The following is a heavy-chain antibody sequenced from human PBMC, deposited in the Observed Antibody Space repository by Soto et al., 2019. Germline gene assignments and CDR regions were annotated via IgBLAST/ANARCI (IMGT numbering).Heavy chain of an antibody. V-gene: IGHV3-23*01. D-gene: IGHD3-22*01. CDR1: GFTFSNYA. CDR3: TKNFGASSGYSKSDS. Sequence: GGSLRLSCAASGFTFSNYAMTRVRQAPGKGLESVSASSGSGGSTYYADSVKGRFTISRDNSKNTLYLQMNSLRAEDTAVYYCTKNFGASSGYSKSDSWGQGTLVTVSS. CDR2: SSGSGGST. J-gene: IGHJ4*02.